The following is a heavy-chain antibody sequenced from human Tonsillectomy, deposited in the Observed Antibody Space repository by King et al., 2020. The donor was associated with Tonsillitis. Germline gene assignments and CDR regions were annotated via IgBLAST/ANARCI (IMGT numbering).Heavy chain of an antibody. J-gene: IGHJ4*02. CDR3: ARDKAPTPW. Sequence: VQLVESGGGLVKPGGSLRLSCAASGFTFSDYYMSWIRQAPGKGLEWVSYISSSSTYTNYADSVKGRFTISRDNAKNSLYLQMNSLRAEDAAVYDCARDKAPTPWWGQGTLVTVSS. D-gene: IGHD4-23*01. V-gene: IGHV3-11*06. CDR2: ISSSSTYT. CDR1: GFTFSDYY.